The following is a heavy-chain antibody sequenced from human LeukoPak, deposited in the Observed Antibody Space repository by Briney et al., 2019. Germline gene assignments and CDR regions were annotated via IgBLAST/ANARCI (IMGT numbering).Heavy chain of an antibody. CDR3: AREVMTTVVTPYFDY. V-gene: IGHV3-48*02. D-gene: IGHD4-23*01. CDR2: ISSSSSTI. Sequence: PGGSLRLSCAASGFTFSSYSMNWVREAPGKGLEWVSYISSSSSTIYYADSVKGRFTISRDNAKNSLYLQMNSLRDEDTAVYYCAREVMTTVVTPYFDYWGQGTLVTVSS. CDR1: GFTFSSYS. J-gene: IGHJ4*02.